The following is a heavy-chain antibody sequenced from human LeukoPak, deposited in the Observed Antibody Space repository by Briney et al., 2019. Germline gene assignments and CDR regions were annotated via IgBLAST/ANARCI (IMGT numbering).Heavy chain of an antibody. Sequence: GGSLRLSCAASGFTFDDYGMSWVRQAPGKGLEWVSGINWNGGSTGYADSVKGRFTISRDNAKNSLYLQMNSLRAEDRALYYCARGTDTGTYFYYMDVWGKGTTVTVSS. V-gene: IGHV3-20*04. CDR2: INWNGGST. D-gene: IGHD1-26*01. J-gene: IGHJ6*03. CDR1: GFTFDDYG. CDR3: ARGTDTGTYFYYMDV.